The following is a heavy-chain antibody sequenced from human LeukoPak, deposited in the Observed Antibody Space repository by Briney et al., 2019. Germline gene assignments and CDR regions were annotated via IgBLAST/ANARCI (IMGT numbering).Heavy chain of an antibody. J-gene: IGHJ4*02. V-gene: IGHV5-51*01. CDR1: GYRFTSYW. Sequence: GASLKISCKGSGYRFTSYWIGWVRQMPGKGLEWMGIIYPGDSDTRYSPSFQGQVTISADKSINTAYLQWSSLKASDTAIYYCARRGEAMDPFDYWGQGTLVTVSS. CDR2: IYPGDSDT. CDR3: ARRGEAMDPFDY. D-gene: IGHD5-18*01.